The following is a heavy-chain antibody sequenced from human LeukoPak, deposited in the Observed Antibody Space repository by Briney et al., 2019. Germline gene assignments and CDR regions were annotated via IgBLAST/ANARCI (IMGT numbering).Heavy chain of an antibody. D-gene: IGHD3-16*01. CDR3: ARDDYGGG. CDR2: ISAYNGNT. CDR1: GSTFTSYG. J-gene: IGHJ4*02. Sequence: ASVKVSCKASGSTFTSYGNSLLRQAPGQGLELMGWISAYNGNTNYAQKLQGRVSMTTDTSKCKTSMELRMLSSDDTAMYYCARDDYGGGWGQGTLVTVSS. V-gene: IGHV1-18*01.